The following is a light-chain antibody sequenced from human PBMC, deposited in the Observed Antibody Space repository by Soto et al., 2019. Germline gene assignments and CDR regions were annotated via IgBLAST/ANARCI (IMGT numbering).Light chain of an antibody. Sequence: EIVLTQSPGTLSLSPGEGATLSCRASQSVSNNYLDWYQQKPGQAPRLLIYGASNRATGIPDRFSGSGSGTDFTLTISRLAPEDFATYFCQQSYSRPRTFGQGTKVEI. CDR3: QQSYSRPRT. V-gene: IGKV3-20*01. CDR2: GAS. J-gene: IGKJ1*01. CDR1: QSVSNNY.